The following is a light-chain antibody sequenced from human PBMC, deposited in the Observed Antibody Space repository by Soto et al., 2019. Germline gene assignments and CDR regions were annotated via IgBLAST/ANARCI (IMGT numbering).Light chain of an antibody. CDR1: HSISNW. CDR3: QQYDNYSRT. V-gene: IGKV1-5*03. Sequence: DIQVTQSPSTLSASVGDRVTITCRASHSISNWLAWYQQKPGKAPKLLIYRASNLEGGVPSRFSGSGSGTEFTLTISSLQPDDFATYYCQQYDNYSRTFGQGTKVDI. CDR2: RAS. J-gene: IGKJ1*01.